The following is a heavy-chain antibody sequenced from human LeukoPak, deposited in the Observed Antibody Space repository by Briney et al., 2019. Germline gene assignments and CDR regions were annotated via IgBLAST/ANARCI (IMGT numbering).Heavy chain of an antibody. CDR1: GFSFSGSS. CDR2: IRTKASNYET. V-gene: IGHV3-73*01. Sequence: GGSLRLSCAASGFSFSGSSMYWVRQAPGQGLEWVGRIRTKASNYETTYAASVQGRFTISRDDSKNTAYLQMNSLKTKDTAVYYCTRVLYDHWGRGTLVTVSA. D-gene: IGHD3-22*01. CDR3: TRVLYDH. J-gene: IGHJ4*02.